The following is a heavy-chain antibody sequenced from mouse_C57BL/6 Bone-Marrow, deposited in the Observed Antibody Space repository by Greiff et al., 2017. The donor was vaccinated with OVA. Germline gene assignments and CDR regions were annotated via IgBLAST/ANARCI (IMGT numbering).Heavy chain of an antibody. V-gene: IGHV2-9-1*01. J-gene: IGHJ1*03. D-gene: IGHD1-1*01. CDR1: GFSLTSYA. Sequence: VQRVESGPGLVAPSQSLSITCTVSGFSLTSYAISWVRQPPGKGLEWLGVIWTGGGTNYNSALKSRLSISKDNSKSQVFLKMNSLQTDDTARYYCASRITTVPYWYFDVWGTGTTVTVSS. CDR3: ASRITTVPYWYFDV. CDR2: IWTGGGT.